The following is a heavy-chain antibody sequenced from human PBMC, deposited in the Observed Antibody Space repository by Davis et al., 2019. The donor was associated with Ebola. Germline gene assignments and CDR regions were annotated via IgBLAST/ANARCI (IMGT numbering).Heavy chain of an antibody. CDR3: ARVVRTYYLSMDV. Sequence: AASVKVSCKASGGTFSGYTNWVRQAPGQGLEWLGRIIPVLGIDSYAQKFKGRVTITADKSTSTAYMELSSLRSEDTAVYYCARVVRTYYLSMDVWGQGTTVTVSS. CDR2: IIPVLGID. V-gene: IGHV1-69*02. D-gene: IGHD3-22*01. CDR1: GGTFSGYT. J-gene: IGHJ6*02.